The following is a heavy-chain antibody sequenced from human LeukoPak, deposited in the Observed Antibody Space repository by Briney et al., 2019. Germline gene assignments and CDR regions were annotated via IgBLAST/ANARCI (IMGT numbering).Heavy chain of an antibody. CDR1: GGSFSGYY. V-gene: IGHV4-34*01. Sequence: PTETLSLTCSVYGGSFSGYYWRWIRQPPGKGLEWIGEINHSGNSNYNPSLKSRVTISVDTSKNQFSLKLNSVTAADTAVYYCAREGTTVTHFDYWGQGTLVTVSS. CDR2: INHSGNS. J-gene: IGHJ4*02. D-gene: IGHD4-11*01. CDR3: AREGTTVTHFDY.